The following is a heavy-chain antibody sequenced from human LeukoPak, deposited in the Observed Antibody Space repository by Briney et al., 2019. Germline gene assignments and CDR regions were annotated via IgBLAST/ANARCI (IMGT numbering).Heavy chain of an antibody. Sequence: GSLRLSCAASGFTFSSYAMSWVRQAPGKGLEWVSAISGSGGSTYYADSVKGRFTISRDNSKNTLYLQMNSLRAEDTAVYYCAKVRRDGYNFWFDPLGPGKPGHRLL. CDR2: ISGSGGST. J-gene: IGHJ5*02. D-gene: IGHD5-24*01. CDR1: GFTFSSYA. CDR3: AKVRRDGYNFWFDP. V-gene: IGHV3-23*01.